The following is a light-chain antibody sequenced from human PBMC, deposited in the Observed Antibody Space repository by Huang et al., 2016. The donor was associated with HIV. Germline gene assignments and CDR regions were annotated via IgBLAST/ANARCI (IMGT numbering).Light chain of an antibody. J-gene: IGKJ3*01. CDR2: AAS. V-gene: IGKV1-39*01. CDR3: QQSYNTLLT. Sequence: DIQMTQFPSSLSASVGDRVTITCRASQSIRSNLNWYQQKPGKAPKLLIYAASTLQSWVPSRFSVSGSGTDFTLTISSLQSEDFATYFCQQSYNTLLTFGPGTKVDIK. CDR1: QSIRSN.